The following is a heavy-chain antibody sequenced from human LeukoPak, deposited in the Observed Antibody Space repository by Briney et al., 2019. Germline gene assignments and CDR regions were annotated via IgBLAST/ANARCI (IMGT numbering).Heavy chain of an antibody. J-gene: IGHJ4*02. CDR2: INPNSGGT. CDR3: ARDLYNFWRGIVCY. V-gene: IGHV1-2*02. CDR1: GYTFTGYY. D-gene: IGHD3-3*01. Sequence: ASVKVSCKASGYTFTGYYIHWVRQAPGQGLEWMGWINPNSGGTNYAQNFQGRVTMTRDTSISTAYMELSRLRSGDTAVYYCARDLYNFWRGIVCYWGQGTLVTVSS.